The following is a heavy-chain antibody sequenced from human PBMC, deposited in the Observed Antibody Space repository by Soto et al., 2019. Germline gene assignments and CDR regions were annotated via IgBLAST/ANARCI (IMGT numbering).Heavy chain of an antibody. CDR1: GFTFSSYA. CDR3: AKDQDIVVVVAATDLNFFDY. V-gene: IGHV3-23*01. D-gene: IGHD2-15*01. J-gene: IGHJ4*02. CDR2: ISGSGGST. Sequence: GGSLRLSCAASGFTFSSYAMSWVRQAPGKGLEWVSAISGSGGSTYYADSVKGRFTISRDNSKNTLYLQMNSLRAEDTAVYYCAKDQDIVVVVAATDLNFFDYWGQGTLVTVSS.